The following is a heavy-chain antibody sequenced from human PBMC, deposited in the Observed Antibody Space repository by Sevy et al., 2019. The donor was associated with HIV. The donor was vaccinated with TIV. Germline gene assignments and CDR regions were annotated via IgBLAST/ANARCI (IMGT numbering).Heavy chain of an antibody. D-gene: IGHD3-22*01. J-gene: IGHJ4*02. CDR2: FDPEDGET. Sequence: ASVKVSCKVSGYTLTQLSMHWVRQAPGKGLEWMGSFDPEDGETSYAQKFQGRVTMTEDTSTDTAYMELSSLKSEDTAVFYCALPKDYYDSSGYPFDYWGQGTLVTVSS. V-gene: IGHV1-24*01. CDR1: GYTLTQLS. CDR3: ALPKDYYDSSGYPFDY.